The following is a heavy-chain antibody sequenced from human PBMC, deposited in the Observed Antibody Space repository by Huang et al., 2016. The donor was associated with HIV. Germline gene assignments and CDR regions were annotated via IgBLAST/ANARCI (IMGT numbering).Heavy chain of an antibody. CDR2: NKPGRST. V-gene: IGHV4-34*02. Sequence: QVRLEQWGQGLLKPSETLSLTCAVYGASFNTYYWSWVRQSPAKGLEWIGENKPGRSTNDNPSLKSRITMTVDTSKDQFYLKFRAMTAADAAIYDCARMPTPSYYDTWSLSPVEEDFFYYNLDVWGQGTPVSVSS. CDR1: GASFNTYY. D-gene: IGHD3-3*01. CDR3: ARMPTPSYYDTWSLSPVEEDFFYYNLDV. J-gene: IGHJ6*02.